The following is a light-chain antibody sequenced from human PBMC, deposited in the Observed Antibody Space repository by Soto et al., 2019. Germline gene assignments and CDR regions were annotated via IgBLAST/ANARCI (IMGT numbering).Light chain of an antibody. V-gene: IGKV3-20*01. J-gene: IGKJ5*01. CDR2: GAS. CDR3: HHYGVSIT. CDR1: QSVSSTY. Sequence: EIVLTQSPGTLSLCPGETATLSCRASQSVSSTYLAWYQQKPGQAPRLLIYGASSRATGIPDRFSGSGSGTDFTLTITRLEPEDFALYYCHHYGVSITFGQGTRLQMK.